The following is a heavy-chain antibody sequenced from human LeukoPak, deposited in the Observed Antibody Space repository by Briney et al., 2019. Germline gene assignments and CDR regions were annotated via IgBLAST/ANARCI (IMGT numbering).Heavy chain of an antibody. J-gene: IGHJ6*04. V-gene: IGHV3-48*03. CDR2: ISSSGSTI. CDR1: GFTFSSYE. Sequence: GGSLRLSCAASGFTFSSYEMNWVRQAPGKGLEWVSYISSSGSTIYYADSVKGRFTISRDNAKNSLYLQMNSLRAEDTAVYYLFISVSPIPYALSVTGPFTISSHNPQTSLYLQTNRLTAADTPVYYCPHLALPFIGRVCVKGTTLTVSS. D-gene: IGHD5/OR15-5a*01. CDR3: FISVSPIPYALSVTGPFTISSHNPQTSLYLQTNRLTAADTPVYYCPHLALPFIGRV.